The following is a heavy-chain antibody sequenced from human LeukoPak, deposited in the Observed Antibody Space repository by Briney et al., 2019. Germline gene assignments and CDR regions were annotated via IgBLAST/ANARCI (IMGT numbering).Heavy chain of an antibody. D-gene: IGHD3-3*01. Sequence: PSGTLSLTCTVSGGSISSYYLRWVRQPPGKGLEWIGHIYYSGSTNYNPSLKSRVTISVDTSKDQFSLTLSSVTAADTAVYYCARDHLTYYDFCSGYRPYYYGMDVWGQGTTVTVSS. CDR2: IYYSGST. CDR3: ARDHLTYYDFCSGYRPYYYGMDV. CDR1: GGSISSYY. V-gene: IGHV4-59*01. J-gene: IGHJ6*02.